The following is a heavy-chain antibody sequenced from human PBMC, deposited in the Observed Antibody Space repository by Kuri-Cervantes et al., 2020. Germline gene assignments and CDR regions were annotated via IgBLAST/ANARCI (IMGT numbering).Heavy chain of an antibody. CDR1: GFTFSSYG. CDR3: APAYGGGSSFDY. V-gene: IGHV3-30*03. Sequence: GESLKISCAASGFTFSSYGMHWVRQAPGKGLEWVAVISYDGSNKYYADSVKGRFAISRDNSKNTLYLQMNSLRAEDTAVYYCAPAYGGGSSFDYWGQGTLVIVSS. J-gene: IGHJ4*02. D-gene: IGHD3-16*01. CDR2: ISYDGSNK.